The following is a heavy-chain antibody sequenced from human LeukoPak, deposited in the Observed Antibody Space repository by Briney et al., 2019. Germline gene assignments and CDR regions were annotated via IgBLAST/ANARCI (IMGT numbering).Heavy chain of an antibody. V-gene: IGHV5-51*01. CDR1: GYFFTSYW. D-gene: IGHD3-22*01. J-gene: IGHJ4*02. CDR2: IYPGDSDT. Sequence: GESLKISCKGSGYFFTSYWIGWVRQMPGKGLEWMGIIYPGDSDTRYSPSFQGQVTISADKSISTAYLQWSSLKASDTAMYYCARSGYYYDSNGYSDYWGQGTLVTVSS. CDR3: ARSGYYYDSNGYSDY.